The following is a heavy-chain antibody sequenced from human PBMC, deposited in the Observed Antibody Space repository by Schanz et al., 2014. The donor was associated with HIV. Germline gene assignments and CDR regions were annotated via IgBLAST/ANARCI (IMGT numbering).Heavy chain of an antibody. Sequence: QVQLVQSGAEVKKPGGSVKVSCTASGYTFVDHYVHWVRQAPGQGLEWMGWMNPNRGNAGFAQNFQGRVTLTRDTSITTAYMELTSLRPEDTAVYYCARRRGWGSYRYFPYGLDVWGQGTTVTVSS. J-gene: IGHJ6*02. CDR1: GYTFVDHY. V-gene: IGHV1-8*02. CDR2: MNPNRGNA. CDR3: ARRRGWGSYRYFPYGLDV. D-gene: IGHD3-16*02.